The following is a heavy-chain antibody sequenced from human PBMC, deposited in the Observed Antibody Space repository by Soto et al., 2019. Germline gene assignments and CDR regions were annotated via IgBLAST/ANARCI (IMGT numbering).Heavy chain of an antibody. CDR2: IHNSGST. Sequence: SETLSLTCTVSGDSISSYYWSWIRQPPGKGLEWIWHIHNSGSTNYNPSLKSRVTISVDTSKKQISLKLTSVTAADTAVYYCATYDYSNHYFDCWGQGTLVTVS. D-gene: IGHD4-4*01. CDR1: GDSISSYY. CDR3: ATYDYSNHYFDC. J-gene: IGHJ4*02. V-gene: IGHV4-59*01.